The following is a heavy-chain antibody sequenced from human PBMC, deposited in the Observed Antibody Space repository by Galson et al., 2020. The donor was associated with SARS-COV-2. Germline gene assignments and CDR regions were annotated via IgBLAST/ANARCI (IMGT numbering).Heavy chain of an antibody. Sequence: SETLSLTCAVYGGSFSGYSWTWIRQAPGKGLEWIGEINSGGDTKSSPSLISRVTLSIDTSRNQFSLKLTSVRAADTALYFCARGRQGVVPSPVLGLGPFYSYYYMDVWGKGATVTVSS. V-gene: IGHV4-34*01. CDR1: GGSFSGYS. CDR2: INSGGDT. D-gene: IGHD3-16*01. CDR3: ARGRQGVVPSPVLGLGPFYSYYYMDV. J-gene: IGHJ6*03.